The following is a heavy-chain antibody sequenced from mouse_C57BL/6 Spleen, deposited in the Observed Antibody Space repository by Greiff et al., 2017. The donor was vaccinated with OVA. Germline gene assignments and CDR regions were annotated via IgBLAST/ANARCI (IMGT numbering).Heavy chain of an antibody. CDR3: TYGYDDAWFAY. CDR2: IYPRDGST. D-gene: IGHD2-2*01. Sequence: QVQLKQSGPELVKPGATVKLSCKASGYTFTSYDINWVKQRPGQGLEWIGWIYPRDGSTKYNEKFKGKATLTVDTSSSTAYMELHSLTSEDSAVYFCTYGYDDAWFAYWGQGTLVTVSA. V-gene: IGHV1-85*01. J-gene: IGHJ3*01. CDR1: GYTFTSYD.